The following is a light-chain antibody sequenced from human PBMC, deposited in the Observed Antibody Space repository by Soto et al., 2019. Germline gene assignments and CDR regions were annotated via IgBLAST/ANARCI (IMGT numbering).Light chain of an antibody. CDR1: QSVSGDY. CDR2: GAS. Sequence: PPSXXPGERATLXXRXSQSVSGDYLAWYQSKPGHAPRLLIHGASNRATGIPDRFSASGSGTEFTLTIGRLEPEDFAIYYCEQYLIMPWTFGQGTKVDIK. CDR3: EQYLIMPWT. J-gene: IGKJ1*01. V-gene: IGKV3-20*01.